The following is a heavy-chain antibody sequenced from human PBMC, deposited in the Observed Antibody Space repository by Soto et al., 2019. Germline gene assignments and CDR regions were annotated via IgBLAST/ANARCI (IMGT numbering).Heavy chain of an antibody. CDR1: GGTFSSYA. D-gene: IGHD1-7*01. CDR2: IIPIFGTA. V-gene: IGHV1-69*13. CDR3: AGVPLTGTTSSAFDI. Sequence: SVKVSCKASGGTFSSYAISWLRQAPGQGLEWMGGIIPIFGTANYAQKFQGRVTITADESTSTAYMELSSLRSEDTAVYYCAGVPLTGTTSSAFDIWGQGTMVTVSS. J-gene: IGHJ3*02.